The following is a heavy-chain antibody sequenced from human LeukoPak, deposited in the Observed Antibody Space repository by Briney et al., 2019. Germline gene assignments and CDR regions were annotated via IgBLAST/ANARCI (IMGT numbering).Heavy chain of an antibody. J-gene: IGHJ4*02. Sequence: SETLSLTCAVYGGSFSGYYWSWIRQPPGKGLEWIGEINHSGSTNYNPSLKSRVTISVDTSKNQFSLNLSSETAADTAVYYCARAGQSNWNYDYWGPGTLVTVSS. CDR3: ARAGQSNWNYDY. CDR2: INHSGST. V-gene: IGHV4-34*01. D-gene: IGHD1-7*01. CDR1: GGSFSGYY.